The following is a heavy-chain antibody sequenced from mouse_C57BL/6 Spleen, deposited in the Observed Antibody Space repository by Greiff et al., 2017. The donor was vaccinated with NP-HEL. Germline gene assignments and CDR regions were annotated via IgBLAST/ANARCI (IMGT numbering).Heavy chain of an antibody. CDR2: INPSSGYT. V-gene: IGHV1-7*01. J-gene: IGHJ2*01. D-gene: IGHD2-3*01. CDR1: GYTFTSYW. Sequence: VQLVESGAELAKPGASVKLSCKASGYTFTSYWMHWVKQRPGQGLEWIGYINPSSGYTKYNQKFKDKATLTADKSSSTADMQLSSLTYEDSAVYYCGRPYDGYFHFDYWGQGTTLTVSS. CDR3: GRPYDGYFHFDY.